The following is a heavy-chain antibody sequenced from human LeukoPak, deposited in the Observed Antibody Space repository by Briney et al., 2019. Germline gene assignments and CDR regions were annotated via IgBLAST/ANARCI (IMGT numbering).Heavy chain of an antibody. J-gene: IGHJ4*02. CDR3: ARDQEGFDY. CDR2: FDPEDGET. Sequence: ASVKVSCKVSGYTLTELSMHWVRQAPGKGLEWMGGFDPEDGETIYAQKFQGRVTVTRDTSTSTVHMELSGLRSEDTAVYYCARDQEGFDYWGQGTLVTVSS. CDR1: GYTLTELS. V-gene: IGHV1-24*01.